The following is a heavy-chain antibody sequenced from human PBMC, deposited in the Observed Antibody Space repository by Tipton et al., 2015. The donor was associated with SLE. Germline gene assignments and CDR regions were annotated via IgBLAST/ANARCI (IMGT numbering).Heavy chain of an antibody. CDR1: GYSISNGFY. J-gene: IGHJ4*02. V-gene: IGHV4-38-2*02. D-gene: IGHD3-9*01. Sequence: TLSLTCTVSGYSISNGFYWGWIRQSPGKGLEWIGSIYYSGSSNYNPSLKSRVTISVDTSKNQFSLKLNSVTAADTALYYCAKVWGTGYSDYWGQGTLVTVSS. CDR2: IYYSGSS. CDR3: AKVWGTGYSDY.